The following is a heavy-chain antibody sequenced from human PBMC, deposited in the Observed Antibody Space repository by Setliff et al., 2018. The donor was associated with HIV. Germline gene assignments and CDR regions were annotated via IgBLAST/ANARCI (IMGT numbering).Heavy chain of an antibody. CDR1: GFSFSSYA. V-gene: IGHV3-7*01. CDR3: ARDGGEY. D-gene: IGHD3-16*01. Sequence: GGSLRLSCAASGFSFSSYAMHWVRQAPGKGLEWVANIKQDGSEKYYGDSVQGRFTVSRDNAENSVYLQMNSLRAEDTAVYYCARDGGEYWGQGTLVTVSS. J-gene: IGHJ4*02. CDR2: IKQDGSEK.